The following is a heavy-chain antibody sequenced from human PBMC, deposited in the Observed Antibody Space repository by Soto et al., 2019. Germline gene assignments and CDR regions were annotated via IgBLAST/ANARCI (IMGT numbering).Heavy chain of an antibody. CDR2: ISWNSGSI. CDR3: AKDMGYDLSPLGYFDY. D-gene: IGHD5-12*01. CDR1: GFTFDDYA. V-gene: IGHV3-9*01. J-gene: IGHJ4*02. Sequence: SCAASGFTFDDYAMHWVRQAPGKGLEWVSGISWNSGSIGYADSVKGRFTISRDNAKNSLYLQMNSLRSEDTALYYCAKDMGYDLSPLGYFDYWGQGTLVTVSS.